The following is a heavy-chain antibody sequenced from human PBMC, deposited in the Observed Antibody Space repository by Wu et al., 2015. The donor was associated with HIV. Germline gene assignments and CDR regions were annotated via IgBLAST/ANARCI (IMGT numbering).Heavy chain of an antibody. CDR2: IIPIFGTA. J-gene: IGHJ5*02. D-gene: IGHD6-13*01. Sequence: QVQLVQSGAEVKKPGSSVEVSCKASGGTFSSYAISWVRQAPGQGLEWMGGIIPIFGTASYAQKFQGRVTITADESTSTAYMELSSLRSEDTAVYYCARGLIAAAVSRFDPWGQGTLVTVSS. CDR1: GGTFSSYA. CDR3: ARGLIAAAVSRFDP. V-gene: IGHV1-69*01.